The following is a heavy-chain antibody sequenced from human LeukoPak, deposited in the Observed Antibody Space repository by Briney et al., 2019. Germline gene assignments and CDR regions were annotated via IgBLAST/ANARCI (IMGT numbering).Heavy chain of an antibody. Sequence: GGSLRLSCAASGFTFSSYAMSWVRQAPGKGLEWVSAISGSGGSTYYADSVKGRFTISRDNSKNTLYLQMNSLRAEDTAVYYCAKDSYYYDSSGYYGYFDYWGQGTLVTVSS. D-gene: IGHD3-22*01. V-gene: IGHV3-23*01. CDR2: ISGSGGST. J-gene: IGHJ4*02. CDR1: GFTFSSYA. CDR3: AKDSYYYDSSGYYGYFDY.